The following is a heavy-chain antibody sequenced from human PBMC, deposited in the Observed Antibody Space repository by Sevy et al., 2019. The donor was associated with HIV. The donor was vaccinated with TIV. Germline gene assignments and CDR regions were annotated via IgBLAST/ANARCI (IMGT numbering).Heavy chain of an antibody. J-gene: IGHJ4*02. CDR3: AKPYSSSWYYFDY. Sequence: SETLSLTCTVSGGSISSSSYYWGWIRQPPGKGLEWIGSIYYSGSTYYNPSLKSRVTISVDTSKNQFSLKLSPVTAAETAVYYCAKPYSSSWYYFDYWGQGTLVTVSS. D-gene: IGHD6-13*01. V-gene: IGHV4-39*01. CDR1: GGSISSSSYY. CDR2: IYYSGST.